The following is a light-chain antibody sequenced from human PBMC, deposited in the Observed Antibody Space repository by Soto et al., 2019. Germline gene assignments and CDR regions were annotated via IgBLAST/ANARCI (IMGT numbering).Light chain of an antibody. CDR1: QSVSSY. J-gene: IGKJ5*01. Sequence: EIVLTQSPATLSCSPGERATLSCRASQSVSSYLAWYQQKPGQAPRLLIYAASNRDTGIPARFSGSGSGPDFTLTISSLEPEDFAVYYCQQRSNWPPTFGQGTRLEI. CDR2: AAS. V-gene: IGKV3-11*01. CDR3: QQRSNWPPT.